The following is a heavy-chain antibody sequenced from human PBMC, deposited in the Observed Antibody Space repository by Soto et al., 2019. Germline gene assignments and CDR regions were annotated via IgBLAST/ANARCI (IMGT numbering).Heavy chain of an antibody. V-gene: IGHV3-23*04. J-gene: IGHJ6*02. CDR2: ISGSGRYT. CDR3: AKDTPRERMQPDYGMDV. D-gene: IGHD6-13*01. Sequence: DVQLVESGGDLVQPGGSLRLSCAASGFTFDSCVMSWVRQAPGKGLEWLSLISGSGRYTDYADYVKGRFTISRDNSKNTIYLQMNSRRVEDTDVYYCAKDTPRERMQPDYGMDVWGQGTTVTVSS. CDR1: GFTFDSCV.